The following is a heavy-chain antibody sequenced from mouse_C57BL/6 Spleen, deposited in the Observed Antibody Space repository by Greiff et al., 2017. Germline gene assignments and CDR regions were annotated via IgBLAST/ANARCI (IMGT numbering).Heavy chain of an antibody. J-gene: IGHJ2*01. V-gene: IGHV1-69*01. D-gene: IGHD4-1*01. CDR1: GYTFTSYW. CDR2: IDPSDSYT. CDR3: ARGSNWDVSDY. Sequence: VQLQQPGAELVMPGASVKLSCKASGYTFTSYWMHWVKQRPGQGLEWIGEIDPSDSYTNYNQKFKGKSTLTVDKSSSTAYMQLSSLTAEDSAVYYCARGSNWDVSDYWGPGTTLTVSS.